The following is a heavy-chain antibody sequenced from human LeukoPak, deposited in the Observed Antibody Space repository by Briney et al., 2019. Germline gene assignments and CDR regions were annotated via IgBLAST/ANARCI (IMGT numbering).Heavy chain of an antibody. D-gene: IGHD5-18*01. V-gene: IGHV3-30*18. CDR3: AKDRRHRGYSYGYSFDY. CDR1: GFTFSSYG. CDR2: ISYDGSNK. Sequence: PGGSLRLSCAASGFTFSSYGMHWVRQAPGKGLEWVAVISYDGSNKYYADSVKGRFPISRDNSKNTLYLQMNSLRAEDTAVYYCAKDRRHRGYSYGYSFDYWGQGTLVTVSS. J-gene: IGHJ4*02.